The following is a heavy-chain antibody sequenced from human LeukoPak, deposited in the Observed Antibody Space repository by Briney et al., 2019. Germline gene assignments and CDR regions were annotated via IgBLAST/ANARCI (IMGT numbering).Heavy chain of an antibody. D-gene: IGHD6-19*01. Sequence: ASVKVSCKASGYTFTSYDINWVRQATGQGLEWMGWMNPNSGNTGYAQKFQGRVTMTRNTSISTAYMELSSLRSEDTAVYYCASAGIAVAGRGGYYFDYWGRGTLVTVSS. CDR1: GYTFTSYD. CDR3: ASAGIAVAGRGGYYFDY. J-gene: IGHJ4*02. CDR2: MNPNSGNT. V-gene: IGHV1-8*01.